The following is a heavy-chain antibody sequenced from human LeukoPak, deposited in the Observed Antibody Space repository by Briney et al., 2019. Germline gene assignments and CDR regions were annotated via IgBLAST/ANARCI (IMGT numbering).Heavy chain of an antibody. Sequence: GASVKVSCKASGYTFTSYGISGVGQAPGQGLEGMGWISAYNGNTNYAQKFQGRVTMTTETSTSTAYMELRSLRSDDTAVYYCARDRGRNSGNNYDSSGYYDYWGQGTLVTVSS. CDR2: ISAYNGNT. J-gene: IGHJ4*02. CDR1: GYTFTSYG. D-gene: IGHD3-22*01. CDR3: ARDRGRNSGNNYDSSGYYDY. V-gene: IGHV1-18*01.